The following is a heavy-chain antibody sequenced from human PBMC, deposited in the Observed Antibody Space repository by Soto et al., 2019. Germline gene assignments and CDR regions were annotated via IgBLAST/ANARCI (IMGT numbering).Heavy chain of an antibody. CDR3: ARGYCSGGSCYRKNDAFDI. Sequence: QVQLVESGGGVVQPGRSLRLSCAASGFTFSSYAMHWVRQAPGKGLEWVAVISYDGSNKYYADSVKGRFTISRDNSKNXLXXQMNSLRAEDTAVYYCARGYCSGGSCYRKNDAFDIWGQGTMVTVSS. CDR1: GFTFSSYA. J-gene: IGHJ3*02. D-gene: IGHD2-15*01. V-gene: IGHV3-30-3*01. CDR2: ISYDGSNK.